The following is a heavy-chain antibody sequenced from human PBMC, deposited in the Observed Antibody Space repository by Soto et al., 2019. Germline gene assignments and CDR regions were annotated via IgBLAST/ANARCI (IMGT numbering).Heavy chain of an antibody. J-gene: IGHJ5*02. CDR1: GYTFISYA. V-gene: IGHV1-3*01. Sequence: ASVKVSCKASGYTFISYAIHWVRQAPGQRLEWMGWINAGNGNTKYSQKFQGRVTMTRDISIATAYMELSSLRSDDTAIYYCARMATFGSLNWFDPWGQGTLVTVSS. D-gene: IGHD3-16*01. CDR3: ARMATFGSLNWFDP. CDR2: INAGNGNT.